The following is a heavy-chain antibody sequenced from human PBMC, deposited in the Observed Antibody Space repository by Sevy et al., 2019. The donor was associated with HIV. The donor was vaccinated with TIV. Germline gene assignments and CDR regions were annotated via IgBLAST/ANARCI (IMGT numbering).Heavy chain of an antibody. CDR1: GFTFSSYG. CDR3: ARDQGGDGYKSGPCFDY. D-gene: IGHD3-16*01. Sequence: GGSLRLSCAASGFTFSSYGMHWVRQAPGKGLEWVAVIWYDGSNKYYADSVKGRFTISRDNSKNTLYLQMNSLRAEDTAVYYGARDQGGDGYKSGPCFDYWGQGTLVTVSS. J-gene: IGHJ4*02. CDR2: IWYDGSNK. V-gene: IGHV3-33*01.